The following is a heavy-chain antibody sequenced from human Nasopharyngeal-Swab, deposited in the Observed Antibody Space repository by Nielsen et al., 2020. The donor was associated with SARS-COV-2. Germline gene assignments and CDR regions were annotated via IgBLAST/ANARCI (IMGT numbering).Heavy chain of an antibody. CDR1: GFTFGGYW. J-gene: IGHJ4*02. D-gene: IGHD3-3*01. V-gene: IGHV3-72*01. CDR3: ARGFKGFSD. CDR2: TRNKVNSYST. Sequence: GESLKISCAASGFTFGGYWMHWVRQAPGKGLEWVGRTRNKVNSYSTVYAASVRGRFTISRDDSSTSVYLQMTSLKSEDTAVYYCARGFKGFSDWGQGTLVTVSS.